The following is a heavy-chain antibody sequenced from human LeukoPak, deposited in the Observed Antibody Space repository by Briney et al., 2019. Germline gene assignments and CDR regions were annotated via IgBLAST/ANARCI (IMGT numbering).Heavy chain of an antibody. D-gene: IGHD2-2*01. Sequence: GGSLRLSCAASGFTFSSYTMSWVRQAPGKGLEWVSGVSGSGGNIHYADSVKGRFTISRDNSKNTLYLQMNSLRAEDTAVYYCAASLPNIVVVPATKGPFGYWDQGALVTVSS. V-gene: IGHV3-23*01. CDR3: AASLPNIVVVPATKGPFGY. J-gene: IGHJ4*02. CDR1: GFTFSSYT. CDR2: VSGSGGNI.